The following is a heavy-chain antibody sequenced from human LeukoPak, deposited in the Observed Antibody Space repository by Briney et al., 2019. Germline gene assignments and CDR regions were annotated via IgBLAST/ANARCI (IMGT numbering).Heavy chain of an antibody. V-gene: IGHV3-21*01. D-gene: IGHD2-15*01. Sequence: PGGSLRLSCVASGLTFNNYNMNWVRQAPGKGLEWVSLTSSDGSYIYYADSVRGRFTISRDNAKNSLYLQMNSLRAEDTAVYFCASPHYCSGSSCCFGYWGQGTLVTVSS. CDR1: GLTFNNYN. CDR2: TSSDGSYI. J-gene: IGHJ4*03. CDR3: ASPHYCSGSSCCFGY.